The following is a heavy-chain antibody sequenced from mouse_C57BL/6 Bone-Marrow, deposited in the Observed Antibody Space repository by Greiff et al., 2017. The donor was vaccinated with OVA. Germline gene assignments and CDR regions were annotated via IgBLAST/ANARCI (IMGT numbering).Heavy chain of an antibody. D-gene: IGHD1-1*02. CDR2: ISGGGGNT. J-gene: IGHJ3*01. Sequence: EVKLVESGGGLVKPVGSLKLSCAASGFTFSSYTMSWVRQTPEKRLEWVATISGGGGNTYYPDSVKGRFTISRDNAKNTLYLQMSSLRSEDTALYYCARQLCAWFAYWGQGTLVTVSA. CDR3: ARQLCAWFAY. CDR1: GFTFSSYT. V-gene: IGHV5-9*01.